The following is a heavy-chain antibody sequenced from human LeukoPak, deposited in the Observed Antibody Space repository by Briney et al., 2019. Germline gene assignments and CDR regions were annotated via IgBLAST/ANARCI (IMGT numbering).Heavy chain of an antibody. D-gene: IGHD6-6*01. Sequence: GESLKISCKGSGYSFTSYWIGWVRQMPGKGLEWMGIIYPGDSDTRYSPSFQGQVTISADKSISTAYLQWSSLKASDTAMYYCASQGAYSSSTRSSTRIHWGQGTLVTVSS. CDR2: IYPGDSDT. V-gene: IGHV5-51*01. CDR1: GYSFTSYW. CDR3: ASQGAYSSSTRSSTRIH. J-gene: IGHJ4*02.